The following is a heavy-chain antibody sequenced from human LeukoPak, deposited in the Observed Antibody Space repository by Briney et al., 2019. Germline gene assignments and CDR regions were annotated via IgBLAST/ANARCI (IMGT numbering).Heavy chain of an antibody. CDR2: TSSSSDYI. Sequence: GGSLRLSCAASGFSFSTYSMTWVRQAPGKGLEWVSSTSSSSDYIYYADSVKGRFTISRDNAKNSLFLQMNSLRAEDTAVYYCARVKTGNWLSRGYYYMDVWGKGTTVTVSS. CDR3: ARVKTGNWLSRGYYYMDV. J-gene: IGHJ6*03. D-gene: IGHD1-1*01. V-gene: IGHV3-21*01. CDR1: GFSFSTYS.